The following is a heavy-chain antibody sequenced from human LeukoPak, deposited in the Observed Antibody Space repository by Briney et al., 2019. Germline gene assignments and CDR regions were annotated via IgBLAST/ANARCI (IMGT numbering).Heavy chain of an antibody. CDR3: ASSYGSGSYFLT. CDR2: IYQSGSS. D-gene: IGHD3-10*01. J-gene: IGHJ5*02. V-gene: IGHV4-38-2*02. Sequence: SETLSLTCTVSGYSIGDFYCWGWIRQPPGKGLEWIGNIYQSGSSHYNPSLKSRVTISVDTSKNQFSLTLSSVTAADTAVYYCASSYGSGSYFLTWGQGTLVTVSS. CDR1: GYSIGDFYC.